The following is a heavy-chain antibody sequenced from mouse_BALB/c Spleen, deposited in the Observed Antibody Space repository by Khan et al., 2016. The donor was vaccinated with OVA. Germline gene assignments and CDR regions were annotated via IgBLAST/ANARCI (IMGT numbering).Heavy chain of an antibody. D-gene: IGHD1-1*01. CDR1: GYSITTDYA. V-gene: IGHV3-2*02. CDR2: ISYSGNT. Sequence: EVQLQESGPGLVKPSQSLSLTCTVTGYSITTDYAWNWLRQFPGNKLEWMGFISYSGNTKYNPSLKSRISITRDTSKNQFFLQLKSVTTEDTARYYCARVYGGDFDYWGQGTTLTGSS. J-gene: IGHJ2*01. CDR3: ARVYGGDFDY.